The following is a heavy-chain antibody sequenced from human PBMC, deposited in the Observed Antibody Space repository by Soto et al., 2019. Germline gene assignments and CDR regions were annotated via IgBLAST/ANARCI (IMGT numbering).Heavy chain of an antibody. J-gene: IGHJ6*02. Sequence: VQLEECGGGVVQPGRSLRLSCAASGFTFSYHALNWVRQAPGKGLEWVAVISYDGDNKYIAESVKGRFTISRDNSKNTVSLQMNSLRAEDTAMYFCARGTTTSAFSAMDVWGQGTTVTVSS. V-gene: IGHV3-30-3*01. D-gene: IGHD1-1*01. CDR2: ISYDGDNK. CDR3: ARGTTTSAFSAMDV. CDR1: GFTFSYHA.